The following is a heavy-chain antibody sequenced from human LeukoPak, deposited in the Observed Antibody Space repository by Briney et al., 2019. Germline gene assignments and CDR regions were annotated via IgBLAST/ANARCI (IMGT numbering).Heavy chain of an antibody. J-gene: IGHJ4*02. CDR1: GGSLHRYY. D-gene: IGHD5-12*01. CDR2: IYYSGST. V-gene: IGHV4-59*01. CDR3: ARGVYSGRTIGWTYDY. Sequence: PSETLSLIRTVSGGSLHRYYWRWIRQPPGKGLEGSGYIYYSGSTNYNPSLKSRVTISVDPSKNQFSLKLSSVTAADTAVYYCARGVYSGRTIGWTYDYWGQGTLVTVSS.